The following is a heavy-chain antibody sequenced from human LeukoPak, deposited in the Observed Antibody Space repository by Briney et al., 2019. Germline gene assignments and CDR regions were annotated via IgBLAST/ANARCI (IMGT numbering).Heavy chain of an antibody. CDR2: INPNSGGT. V-gene: IGHV1-2*02. CDR3: ARRYCSGGSCYAYFDY. Sequence: GASVKVSCKASGYTFTGYYMHWVRQAPGQGLEWMGWINPNSGGTNYAQKFQGRVTMTRDTSISTAYMELSRLRSDDTAVYYCARRYCSGGSCYAYFDYWGQGTLVTVSS. CDR1: GYTFTGYY. J-gene: IGHJ4*02. D-gene: IGHD2-15*01.